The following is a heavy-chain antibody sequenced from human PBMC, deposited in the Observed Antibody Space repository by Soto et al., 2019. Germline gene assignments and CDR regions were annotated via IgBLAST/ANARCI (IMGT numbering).Heavy chain of an antibody. Sequence: LVESGGGLVQPGGSPRLSCAASGFNFGDYWMSWVRQAPGKGLEWVASIKRDGSEKLYADSVKDRLTISRDNVNNSLSLHMNKLMAADTAIYYCARFGTTSAWFYHYFGMDVWGQGTAVTVA. CDR3: ARFGTTSAWFYHYFGMDV. CDR1: GFNFGDYW. D-gene: IGHD1-1*01. CDR2: IKRDGSEK. J-gene: IGHJ6*02. V-gene: IGHV3-7*03.